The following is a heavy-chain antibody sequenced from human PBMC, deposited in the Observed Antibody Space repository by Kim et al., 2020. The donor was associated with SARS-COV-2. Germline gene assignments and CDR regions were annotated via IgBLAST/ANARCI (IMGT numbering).Heavy chain of an antibody. D-gene: IGHD2-15*01. Sequence: ASVKVSCKASGYTFTGYYMHWVRQAPGQGLEWMGWINPNSGGTNYAQKFQGRVTMTRDTSISTAYMELSRLRSDDTAVYYCATLGEGRVVVVVAPYGMDVWGQGTTVTVSS. CDR3: ATLGEGRVVVVVAPYGMDV. J-gene: IGHJ6*02. CDR2: INPNSGGT. V-gene: IGHV1-2*02. CDR1: GYTFTGYY.